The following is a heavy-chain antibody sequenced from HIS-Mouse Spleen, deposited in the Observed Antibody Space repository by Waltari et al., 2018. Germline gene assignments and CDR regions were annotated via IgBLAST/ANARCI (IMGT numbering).Heavy chain of an antibody. CDR2: INHSGST. D-gene: IGHD6-13*01. V-gene: IGHV4-34*01. J-gene: IGHJ4*02. Sequence: QVQLQQWGAGLLKPSETLSLTCAVYGGSFSGYHWSWIRQPPGKGLEWIGEINHSGSTNYNPSLKSRVTISVDTSKNQFYLKLSSVTAADTAVYYCARVNSSFDYWGQGTLVTVSS. CDR1: GGSFSGYH. CDR3: ARVNSSFDY.